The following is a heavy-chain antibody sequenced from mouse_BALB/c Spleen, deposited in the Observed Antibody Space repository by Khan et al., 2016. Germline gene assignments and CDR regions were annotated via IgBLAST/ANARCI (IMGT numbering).Heavy chain of an antibody. Sequence: EVQLQESGPDLVKPSQSLSLTCNVTGFSITSDYSWHWIRQFPGNKLEWMGYIHYSGSTNYNPSLKSRISFTRDTSKNQFFLQLNSLTTEDTATFYCARYYYGGAPWFAYWGQGTLVTVSA. V-gene: IGHV3-1*02. CDR1: GFSITSDYS. D-gene: IGHD1-1*01. CDR2: IHYSGST. J-gene: IGHJ3*01. CDR3: ARYYYGGAPWFAY.